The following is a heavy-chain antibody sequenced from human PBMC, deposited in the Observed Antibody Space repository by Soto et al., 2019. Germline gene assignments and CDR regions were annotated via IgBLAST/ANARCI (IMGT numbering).Heavy chain of an antibody. CDR2: ISAYNGNT. CDR1: GYTFTNYG. D-gene: IGHD2-2*01. CDR3: ARVGAYCVSTSCHDY. V-gene: IGHV1-18*01. Sequence: QVQLVQSGAEVKKPGASVKVSCKASGYTFTNYGISWERQAPGQGLEWMGWISAYNGNTDYAQKLQGRVTMTTDTSTSTAYMELWSLRSDDTAVYYCARVGAYCVSTSCHDYWGQGTLVTVSS. J-gene: IGHJ4*02.